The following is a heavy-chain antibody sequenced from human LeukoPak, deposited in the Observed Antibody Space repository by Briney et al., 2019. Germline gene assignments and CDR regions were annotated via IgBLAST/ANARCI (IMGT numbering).Heavy chain of an antibody. J-gene: IGHJ3*01. CDR3: ATDLNSITMIVVAAV. Sequence: ASVKVSCKVSGYTLTELSMHWVRQAPGKGLEWMGGFDPEDGETIYAQKFQGRVTMTEDTSTDTAYMELSSLRSEDTAVYYCATDLNSITMIVVAAVWGQGTMVTVSS. V-gene: IGHV1-24*01. CDR2: FDPEDGET. CDR1: GYTLTELS. D-gene: IGHD3-22*01.